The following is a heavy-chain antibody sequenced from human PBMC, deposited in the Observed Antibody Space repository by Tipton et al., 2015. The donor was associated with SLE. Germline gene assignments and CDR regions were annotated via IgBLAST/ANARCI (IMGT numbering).Heavy chain of an antibody. D-gene: IGHD4-17*01. V-gene: IGHV4-39*07. J-gene: IGHJ4*02. Sequence: LRLSCTVSGGSISSGGYYWSWIRQPPGKGLEWIGEINHSGSTNYNPSLKSRVTISVDTSKNQFSLKLSSVTAADTAVYYCARRKDLGYDYGDYWGQGTLVTVSS. CDR1: GGSISSGGYY. CDR3: ARRKDLGYDYGDY. CDR2: INHSGST.